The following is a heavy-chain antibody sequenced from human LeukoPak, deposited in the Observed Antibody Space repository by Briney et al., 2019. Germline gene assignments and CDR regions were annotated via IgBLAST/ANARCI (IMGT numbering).Heavy chain of an antibody. J-gene: IGHJ6*03. Sequence: SETLSLTCTVSGGSISSYYWSWIRQPSGKGLEWIGYIYYSGSTNYNPSLKSRVTISVDTSKNQFPLKLSSVTAADTAVYYCARETSQKGAHYMDVWGKGTTVTISS. V-gene: IGHV4-59*01. D-gene: IGHD3-16*01. CDR3: ARETSQKGAHYMDV. CDR1: GGSISSYY. CDR2: IYYSGST.